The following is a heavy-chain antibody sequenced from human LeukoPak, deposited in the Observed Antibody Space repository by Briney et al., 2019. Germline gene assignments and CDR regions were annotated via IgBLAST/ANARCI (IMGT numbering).Heavy chain of an antibody. J-gene: IGHJ6*02. CDR1: GFSFSGDW. CDR2: IKYDGSEK. D-gene: IGHD3-9*01. Sequence: GVALRLSCAASGFSFSGDWMSWVRQAPGKGLELVANIKYDGSEKYYVDSVKGRFTISRDNARNSLYLQMNTLRVEDTAVYYCTRDLMDYDVSTGLHHYYMDVWGQGTTVTVSS. V-gene: IGHV3-7*01. CDR3: TRDLMDYDVSTGLHHYYMDV.